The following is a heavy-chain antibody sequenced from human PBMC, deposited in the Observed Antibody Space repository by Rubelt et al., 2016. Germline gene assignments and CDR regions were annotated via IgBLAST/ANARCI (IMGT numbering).Heavy chain of an antibody. J-gene: IGHJ3*02. CDR3: AREATGNAFDI. Sequence: ESGGGLVKPGGSLRLSCAASGFTFSDYYMSWIRQAPGKGLEWVSYISSSSSYTNYADSVKGRFTISRDNAKNSLYLQMNSLRAEDTAVYYCAREATGNAFDIWGQGTMVTVSS. CDR2: ISSSSSYT. D-gene: IGHD1-1*01. V-gene: IGHV3-11*05. CDR1: GFTFSDYY.